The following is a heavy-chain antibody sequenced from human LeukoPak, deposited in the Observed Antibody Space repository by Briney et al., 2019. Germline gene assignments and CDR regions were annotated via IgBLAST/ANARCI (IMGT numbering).Heavy chain of an antibody. CDR2: IYPGDSGP. CDR1: GYSFTSYC. V-gene: IGHV5-51*01. CDR3: GMSGDRVPLQDDVFDV. J-gene: IGHJ3*01. D-gene: IGHD1-26*01. Sequence: PGESLKISCKVSGYSFTSYCIGWVRQMPGKGLEWMGIIYPGDSGPTYSPSFQGQVTISVGKSINTAYLQWSSLQASDTAMYYCGMSGDRVPLQDDVFDVWGQGTMDTVST.